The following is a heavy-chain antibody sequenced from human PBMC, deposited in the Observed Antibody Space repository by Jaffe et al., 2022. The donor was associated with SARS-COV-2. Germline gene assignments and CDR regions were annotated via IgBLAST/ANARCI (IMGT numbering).Heavy chain of an antibody. D-gene: IGHD3-22*01. Sequence: QVQLVESGGGVVQPGRSLRLSCAASGFTFSSYAMHWVRQAPGKGLEWVAVISYDGSNKYYADSVKGRFTISRDNSKNTLYLQMNSLRAEDTAVYYCARLRASLITMIVHGAIDYWGQGTLVTVSS. V-gene: IGHV3-30*04. J-gene: IGHJ4*02. CDR1: GFTFSSYA. CDR2: ISYDGSNK. CDR3: ARLRASLITMIVHGAIDY.